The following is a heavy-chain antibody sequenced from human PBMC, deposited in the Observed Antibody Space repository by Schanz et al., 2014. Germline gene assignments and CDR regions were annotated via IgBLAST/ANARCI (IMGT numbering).Heavy chain of an antibody. V-gene: IGHV3-21*04. Sequence: EVQLVESGGGLVQPGGSLRLSCAASEFTFSSYKMNWVRQAPGKGLEWVSSISSSGSYIHYADSVKGRFTISRDNSKNTLYLQMNSLRAEDTAVYYCAKDPSHGDYDYYFDYWGQGTLVTVSS. CDR2: ISSSGSYI. CDR3: AKDPSHGDYDYYFDY. D-gene: IGHD3-22*01. CDR1: EFTFSSYK. J-gene: IGHJ4*02.